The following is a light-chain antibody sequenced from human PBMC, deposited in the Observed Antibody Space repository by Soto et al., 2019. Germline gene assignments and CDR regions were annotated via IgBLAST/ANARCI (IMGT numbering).Light chain of an antibody. J-gene: IGKJ4*01. V-gene: IGKV3D-11*01. CDR1: QGVSSY. Sequence: DILLTQSPSTLSLSPGERATLSCRASQGVSSYLAWYQQKPGQAPRLLIYDASNWATGIPARFSGSGSGTDFTLTISSLEPEDFAVYYCQQRNSWPLTFGGGTKVEIK. CDR2: DAS. CDR3: QQRNSWPLT.